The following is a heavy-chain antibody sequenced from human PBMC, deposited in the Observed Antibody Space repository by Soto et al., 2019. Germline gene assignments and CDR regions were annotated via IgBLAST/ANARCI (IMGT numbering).Heavy chain of an antibody. CDR3: ARDGGSSSSRPHWFDP. D-gene: IGHD6-6*01. J-gene: IGHJ5*02. Sequence: SETLSLTCSIYSGSFSGYYWSWIRQPPGKGLEWIGYIYYSGSTNYNPSLKSRVTISVDTSKNQFSLKLSSVTAADTAVYYCARDGGSSSSRPHWFDPWGQGTLVTVSS. CDR2: IYYSGST. V-gene: IGHV4-59*01. CDR1: SGSFSGYY.